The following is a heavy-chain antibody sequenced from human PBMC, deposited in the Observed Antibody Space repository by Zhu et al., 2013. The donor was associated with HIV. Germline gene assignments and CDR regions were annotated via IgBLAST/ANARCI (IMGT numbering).Heavy chain of an antibody. D-gene: IGHD3-22*01. CDR2: IIPILGIT. Sequence: QVQLVQSGAEVKKPGSSVKVSCKAAGGTFSSYTISWVRQAPGQGLEWMGRIIPILGITNYAQKFQGRVTITADKSTSTAYMELSSLRSEDTAVYYCARVYYDSSDYWGQGTLVTVLL. CDR3: ARVYYDSSDY. CDR1: GGTFSSYT. V-gene: IGHV1-69*02. J-gene: IGHJ4*02.